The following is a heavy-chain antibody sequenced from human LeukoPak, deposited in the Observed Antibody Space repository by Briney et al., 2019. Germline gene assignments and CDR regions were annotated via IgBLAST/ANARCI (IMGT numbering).Heavy chain of an antibody. D-gene: IGHD5-12*01. CDR2: IYYSGST. V-gene: IGHV4-39*02. Sequence: SETLSLTCTVSGGSISSSSYYWGWIRQPPGKGLEWIGSIYYSGSTYYNPSLKSRVTISVDTSKNQFSLKLSSVTAADTAVYYCAREYIVATINWFDPWGQGTLVTVSS. CDR1: GGSISSSSYY. CDR3: AREYIVATINWFDP. J-gene: IGHJ5*02.